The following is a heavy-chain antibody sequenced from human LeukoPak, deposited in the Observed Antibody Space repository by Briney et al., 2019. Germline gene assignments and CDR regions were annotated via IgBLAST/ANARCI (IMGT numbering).Heavy chain of an antibody. V-gene: IGHV4-59*01. CDR3: ARVVLVRGVILFDY. D-gene: IGHD3-10*01. CDR2: IYYSGST. CDR1: GGSISSYY. J-gene: IGHJ4*02. Sequence: SETLSLTCTVSGGSISSYYWSWIRQPPGKGLEWIGYIYYSGSTNYNPSLKSRVTISVDTSKNQFSLKLSSVTAADTAVYYCARVVLVRGVILFDYWGQGTLVTVSS.